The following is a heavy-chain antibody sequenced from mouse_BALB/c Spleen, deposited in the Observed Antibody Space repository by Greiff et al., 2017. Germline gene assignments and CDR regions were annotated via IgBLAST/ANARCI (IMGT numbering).Heavy chain of an antibody. V-gene: IGHV1-7*01. CDR3: ARSRGNLDY. CDR2: INPSTGYT. Sequence: LVESGAELAKPGASVKMSCKASGYTFTSYWMHWVKQRPGQGLEWIGYINPSTGYTEYNQKFKDKATLTADKSSSTAYMQLSSLTSEDSAVYYCARSRGNLDYWGQGTTLTVSS. J-gene: IGHJ2*01. D-gene: IGHD2-1*01. CDR1: GYTFTSYW.